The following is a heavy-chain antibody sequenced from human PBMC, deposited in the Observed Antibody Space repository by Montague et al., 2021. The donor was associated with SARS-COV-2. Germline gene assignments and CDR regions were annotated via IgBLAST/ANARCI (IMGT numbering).Heavy chain of an antibody. CDR1: GVSVTDYY. Sequence: SETLSLTCTVSGVSVTDYYWSWIRQPPGKGLEWVGDVLYNKGTNFNPSLKSRVAISVDTSKNQFSLRLTSVTAADTAFYSCVRDPHYDGLNGSPDVWGQGTLVTVSS. J-gene: IGHJ4*02. D-gene: IGHD3-9*01. CDR3: VRDPHYDGLNGSPDV. V-gene: IGHV4-4*08. CDR2: VLYNKGT.